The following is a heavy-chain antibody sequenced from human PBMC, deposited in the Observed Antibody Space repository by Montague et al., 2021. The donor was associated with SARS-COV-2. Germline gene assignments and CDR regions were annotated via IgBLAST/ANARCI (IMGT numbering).Heavy chain of an antibody. J-gene: IGHJ4*02. CDR3: ARHGKTRIAMIVVVIGYFDY. CDR1: GGSISSSSYY. Sequence: SQTQSLTYTVSGGSISSSSYYWGWIRQPPGKGLEWIGSIYYSGSTYYNPSLKSRVTISVDTSKNQFSLKLSSVTAADTAVYYCARHGKTRIAMIVVVIGYFDYWGQGTLAAVSS. V-gene: IGHV4-39*01. CDR2: IYYSGST. D-gene: IGHD3-22*01.